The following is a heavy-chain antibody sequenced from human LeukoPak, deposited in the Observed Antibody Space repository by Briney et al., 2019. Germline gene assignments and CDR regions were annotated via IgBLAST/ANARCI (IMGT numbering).Heavy chain of an antibody. D-gene: IGHD6-6*01. J-gene: IGHJ4*02. Sequence: SVKVSCKASGGTFSSYAISWVRQAPGQGLEWMGRIIPIFGTANYARKFQGRVTITTDESTSTAYMELSSLRSEDTAVYYCARDGIAARTDPFDYWGQGTLVTVSS. V-gene: IGHV1-69*05. CDR2: IIPIFGTA. CDR1: GGTFSSYA. CDR3: ARDGIAARTDPFDY.